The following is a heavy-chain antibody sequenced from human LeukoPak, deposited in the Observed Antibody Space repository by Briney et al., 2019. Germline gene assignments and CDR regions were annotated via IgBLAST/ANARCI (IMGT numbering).Heavy chain of an antibody. J-gene: IGHJ4*02. V-gene: IGHV3-30*02. CDR2: IRYDGSNK. D-gene: IGHD6-19*01. CDR1: GFTFSSYG. CDR3: ATHSGWREGVDY. Sequence: GGSLRLSCAASGFTFSSYGMHWVCQAPGKGLEWVAFIRYDGSNKYYADSVKGRFTISRDNSKNTLYLQMNSLRAEDTAVYYCATHSGWREGVDYWGQGTLVTVSS.